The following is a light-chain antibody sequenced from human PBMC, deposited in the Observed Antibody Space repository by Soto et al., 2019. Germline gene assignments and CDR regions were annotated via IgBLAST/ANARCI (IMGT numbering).Light chain of an antibody. Sequence: QSVLTQPPSVSAAPGQKVTISCSGSSSNIGNNYVSWYQQTTGTAPKLLIYDNNKRPSGIPDRFSGSKSGTSATLGITGLQTGDEADYYCGAWDSSLSSWVFGGGTKLTVL. J-gene: IGLJ3*02. CDR1: SSNIGNNY. V-gene: IGLV1-51*01. CDR2: DNN. CDR3: GAWDSSLSSWV.